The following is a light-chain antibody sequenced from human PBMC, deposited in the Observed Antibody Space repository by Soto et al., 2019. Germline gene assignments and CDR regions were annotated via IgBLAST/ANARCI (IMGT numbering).Light chain of an antibody. CDR1: SSDIGSYNL. Sequence: QSVLTQPASVSGSPGQSITISCTGTSSDIGSYNLVSWYQQHPGKAPKLMIYEGSKRPSGVSNRFSGSKSGNTASLTISGLQAEDEADYYCCSYVGSRTFVLFGGGTKLTVL. V-gene: IGLV2-23*03. J-gene: IGLJ2*01. CDR3: CSYVGSRTFVL. CDR2: EGS.